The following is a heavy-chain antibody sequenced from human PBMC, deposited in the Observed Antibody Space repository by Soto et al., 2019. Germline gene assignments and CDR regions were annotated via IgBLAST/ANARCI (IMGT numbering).Heavy chain of an antibody. D-gene: IGHD1-26*01. CDR2: ISSNSATI. CDR3: SREDILGPRSFDY. J-gene: IGHJ4*02. CDR1: GFSFSMYS. V-gene: IGHV3-48*02. Sequence: RVSLRLSCAASGFSFSMYSMNWVRQAPGKGLEWVSYISSNSATIYDTDSGRGRFTISRDNAKNSLYLQMNSLRDEDTAVYYCSREDILGPRSFDYCGQGTMVTVSS.